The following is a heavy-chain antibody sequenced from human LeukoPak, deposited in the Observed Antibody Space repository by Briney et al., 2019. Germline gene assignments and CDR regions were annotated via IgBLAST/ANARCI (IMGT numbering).Heavy chain of an antibody. Sequence: ASVKVSCKASGYTFTSYGISWVRQAPGQGLERMGWISAYNGNTNYAQKLQGRVTMTTDTSTSTAYMELRSLRSDDTAVYYCARDQLRLGELLLYRYWGQGTLVTVSS. CDR2: ISAYNGNT. D-gene: IGHD3-16*02. J-gene: IGHJ4*02. CDR3: ARDQLRLGELLLYRY. V-gene: IGHV1-18*01. CDR1: GYTFTSYG.